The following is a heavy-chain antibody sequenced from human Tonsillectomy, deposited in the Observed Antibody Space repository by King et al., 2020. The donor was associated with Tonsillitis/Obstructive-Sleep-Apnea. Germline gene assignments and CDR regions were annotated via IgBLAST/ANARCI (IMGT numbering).Heavy chain of an antibody. J-gene: IGHJ6*03. CDR2: INLSGST. D-gene: IGHD3-16*01. CDR1: GGSFRGYY. Sequence: VQLQQWGAGLLKPSETLSLTCAVYGGSFRGYYWSWIRQPPGKGLEGVGEINLSGSTNYNPSLKSRATISVDTSKNQFSLKLNSVTAAQPAGYYWARGRADEGGHYYYYMDVWGQGTTVTVSS. V-gene: IGHV4-34*01. CDR3: ARGRADEGGHYYYYMDV.